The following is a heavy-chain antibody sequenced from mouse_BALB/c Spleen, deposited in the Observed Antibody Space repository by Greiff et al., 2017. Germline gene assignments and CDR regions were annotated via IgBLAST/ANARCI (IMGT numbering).Heavy chain of an antibody. J-gene: IGHJ3*01. D-gene: IGHD2-4*01. CDR1: GFTFSSYT. CDR3: ARQSYDYDVAWFAY. V-gene: IGHV5-12-2*01. CDR2: ISNGGGST. Sequence: EVMLVESGGGLVQPGGSLKLSCAASGFTFSSYTMSWVRQTPEKRLEWVAYISNGGGSTYYPDTVKGRFTISRDNAKNTLYLQMSSLKSEDTAMYYCARQSYDYDVAWFAYWGQGTLVTVSA.